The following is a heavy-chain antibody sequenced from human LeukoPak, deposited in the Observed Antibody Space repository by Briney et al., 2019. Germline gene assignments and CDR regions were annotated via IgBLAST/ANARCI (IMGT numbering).Heavy chain of an antibody. J-gene: IGHJ3*02. CDR3: ARVLLTGGSGASDI. Sequence: GGSLRLSCAASGFTFSSYSMNWVRQAPGKGLEWVSSISSSSSYIYYADSVKGRFTISRDNAKNSLYLQMNSLRAEDTAVYYCARVLLTGGSGASDIWGQGTMVTVSS. D-gene: IGHD3-9*01. CDR1: GFTFSSYS. CDR2: ISSSSSYI. V-gene: IGHV3-21*01.